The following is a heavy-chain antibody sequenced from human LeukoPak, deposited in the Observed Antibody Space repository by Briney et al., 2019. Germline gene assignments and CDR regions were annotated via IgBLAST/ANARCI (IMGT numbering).Heavy chain of an antibody. V-gene: IGHV1-2*02. D-gene: IGHD2-21*02. Sequence: ASAKVSCKASGYTFTGYYMHWVRQAPGQGLEWMGWINPNSGGTNYAQKFQGRVTMTRDTSISTAYMELSRLRSDDTAVYYCARGNCGDCYSDYWGQGTLVTVSS. CDR1: GYTFTGYY. CDR3: ARGNCGDCYSDY. J-gene: IGHJ4*02. CDR2: INPNSGGT.